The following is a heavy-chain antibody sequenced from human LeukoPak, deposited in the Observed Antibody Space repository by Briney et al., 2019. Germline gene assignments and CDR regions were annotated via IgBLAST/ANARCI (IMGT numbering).Heavy chain of an antibody. CDR3: GRRRSGYYIDF. D-gene: IGHD3-22*01. Sequence: GGPLRLSCAASGFTYNNYWIVWVRQAPAKGLEGVANIKQYQCEKYYEDSVKGRFTISRDSAQNSLYLQIDSLRAEDTAVYYCGRRRSGYYIDFWGQGTLVTVSS. CDR2: IKQYQCEK. V-gene: IGHV3-7*04. CDR1: GFTYNNYW. J-gene: IGHJ4*02.